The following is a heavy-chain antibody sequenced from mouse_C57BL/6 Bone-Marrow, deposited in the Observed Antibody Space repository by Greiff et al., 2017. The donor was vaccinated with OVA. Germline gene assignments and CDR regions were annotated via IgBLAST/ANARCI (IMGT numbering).Heavy chain of an antibody. J-gene: IGHJ4*01. CDR2: ISSGSSTI. Sequence: EVQGVESGGGLVKPGGSLKLSCAASGFTFSDYGMHWVRQAPEKGLEWVAYISSGSSTIYYADTVKGRFTISRDNAKNTLFLQMTSLRSEDTAMYYCAPDGYYYAMDYWGQGTSVTVSS. D-gene: IGHD2-3*01. CDR1: GFTFSDYG. CDR3: APDGYYYAMDY. V-gene: IGHV5-17*01.